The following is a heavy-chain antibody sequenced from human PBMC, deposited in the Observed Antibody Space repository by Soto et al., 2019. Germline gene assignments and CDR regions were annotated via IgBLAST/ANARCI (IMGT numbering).Heavy chain of an antibody. CDR3: ARGGLGYCSSTSCSYFDY. D-gene: IGHD2-2*01. Sequence: GGSLRLSCAASGFTFSDHYMDWVRQAPGKGLEWVGRTRNKANSYTTEYAASVKGRFTISIDDSKNSLYLQMNSLKTEDTAVYYCARGGLGYCSSTSCSYFDYWGQGTLVTVSS. CDR2: TRNKANSYTT. CDR1: GFTFSDHY. V-gene: IGHV3-72*01. J-gene: IGHJ4*02.